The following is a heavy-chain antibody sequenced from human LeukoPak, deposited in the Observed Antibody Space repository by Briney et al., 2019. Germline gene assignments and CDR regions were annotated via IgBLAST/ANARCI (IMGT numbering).Heavy chain of an antibody. CDR1: GFTFSSYW. J-gene: IGHJ4*02. CDR3: ARGNYYDSSGYYYY. CDR2: IKQDGSEK. D-gene: IGHD3-22*01. Sequence: GGSLRLSCAASGFTFSSYWMSWVRQAPGKGLEWVANIKQDGSEKYYVDSVKGRCTISRDNAKNSLYLQMNSLRAEDTAVYYCARGNYYDSSGYYYYWGQGTLVTVSS. V-gene: IGHV3-7*01.